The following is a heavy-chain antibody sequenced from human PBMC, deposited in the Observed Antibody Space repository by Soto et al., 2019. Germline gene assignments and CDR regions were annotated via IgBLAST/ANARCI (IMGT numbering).Heavy chain of an antibody. CDR2: IYYSGST. CDR3: ARAYCSGGSCYSAGGFDP. V-gene: IGHV4-59*01. Sequence: QVQLQESGPGLVKPSETLSLTCTVSGGSISSYYWSWIRQPPGKGLEWFGYIYYSGSTNYNPSLKSRVTISVDTSKNLFSLKLSSVAAADTAVYYCARAYCSGGSCYSAGGFDPWGQGTLVTVSS. D-gene: IGHD2-15*01. CDR1: GGSISSYY. J-gene: IGHJ5*02.